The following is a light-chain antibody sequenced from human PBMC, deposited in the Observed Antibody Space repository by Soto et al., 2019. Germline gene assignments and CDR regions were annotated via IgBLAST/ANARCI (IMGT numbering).Light chain of an antibody. Sequence: EIVMTQSPGTLSLSPGERATLSCRASQSVSSRLAWYQQKPGQPPRLLIYGASNRATGIPDRFSGSGSGTDFTLIINRLEPEDFAVYYCQQYGSSPLTFGGGTKVDIK. CDR3: QQYGSSPLT. CDR2: GAS. CDR1: QSVSSR. J-gene: IGKJ4*01. V-gene: IGKV3-20*01.